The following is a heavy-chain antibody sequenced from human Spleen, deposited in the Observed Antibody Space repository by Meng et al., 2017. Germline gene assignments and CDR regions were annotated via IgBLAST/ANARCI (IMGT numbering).Heavy chain of an antibody. Sequence: LQWGERRLKPSGTLSLTCAVYGWTIRGYYWSWIRQPPGKGLEWIGEINDSGSTNYNPSLKSRVTISKDTSKNQFSLKLSSVTAADTAVYYCARTIGVEYSSSWYYFDYWGQGTLVTVSS. J-gene: IGHJ4*02. V-gene: IGHV4-34*01. CDR2: INDSGST. CDR3: ARTIGVEYSSSWYYFDY. CDR1: GWTIRGYY. D-gene: IGHD6-13*01.